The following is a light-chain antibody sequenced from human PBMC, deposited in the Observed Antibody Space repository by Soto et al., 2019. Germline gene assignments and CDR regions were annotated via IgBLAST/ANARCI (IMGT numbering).Light chain of an antibody. CDR2: WAS. CDR3: QQYYSTPYT. V-gene: IGKV4-1*01. Sequence: DIVMTQSPDSLAVSLGERATINCQSSQSVLYSSNNKNYLAWYQQKPGQAPKLLIYWASTRESGVPDRFSGSGSGTEFTLTISSLQAEDVAVYYCQQYYSTPYTFGQGTKLEIK. CDR1: QSVLYSSNNKNY. J-gene: IGKJ2*01.